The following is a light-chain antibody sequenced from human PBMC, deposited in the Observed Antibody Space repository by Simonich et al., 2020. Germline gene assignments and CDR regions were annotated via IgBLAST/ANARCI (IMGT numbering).Light chain of an antibody. CDR2: STT. J-gene: IGLJ3*02. Sequence: QTVVTQEPSFSVSPGGTVTLTCGLSSGSVSTSYYPSWYQQTPGQAPRTLIYSTTTRSSGVPDLFSGSILGNKAALTITGAQADDESDYYCVLYMGSGIWVFGGGTKLTVL. V-gene: IGLV8-61*01. CDR1: SGSVSTSYY. CDR3: VLYMGSGIWV.